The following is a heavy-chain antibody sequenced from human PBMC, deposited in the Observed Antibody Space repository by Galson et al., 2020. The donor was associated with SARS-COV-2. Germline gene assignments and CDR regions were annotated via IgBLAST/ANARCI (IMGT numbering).Heavy chain of an antibody. CDR1: GIIFRDYY. J-gene: IGHJ4*02. V-gene: IGHV3-11*03. CDR3: AGSHKNFWYNFDN. CDR2: ISPSSDYT. D-gene: IGHD6-13*01. Sequence: KIGESLKISCTASGIIFRDYYMTWIRQAPGKGLEWISYISPSSDYTNHADSVRGRFTITRDNTKTSLFLHMDSLRAEDTAVYYCAGSHKNFWYNFDNWGQGALVTVSS.